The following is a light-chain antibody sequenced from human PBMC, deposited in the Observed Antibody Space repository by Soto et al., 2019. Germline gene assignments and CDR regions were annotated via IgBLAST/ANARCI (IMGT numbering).Light chain of an antibody. Sequence: EIGVTQSPVALSVSPGERATLSCRASQAIRSDLAWYQQKPGQAPRLLISDVSTRATGIPARFNGSGSGTDFTLTISRLEPEDFAVYYCQQYGSSGTFGQGTKVDIK. J-gene: IGKJ1*01. CDR3: QQYGSSGT. V-gene: IGKV3-20*01. CDR1: QAIRSD. CDR2: DVS.